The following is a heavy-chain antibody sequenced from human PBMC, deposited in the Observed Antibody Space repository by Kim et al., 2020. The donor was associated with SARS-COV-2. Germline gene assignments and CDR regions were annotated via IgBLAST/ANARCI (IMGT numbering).Heavy chain of an antibody. V-gene: IGHV4-59*08. CDR2: IYYSGST. CDR3: ARDLGADLDYYYGMDV. J-gene: IGHJ6*02. CDR1: GGSISSYY. Sequence: SETLSLTCTVSGGSISSYYWSWIRQPPGKGLEWIGYIYYSGSTNYNPSLKSRVTISVDTSKNQFSLKLSSVTAADTAVYYCARDLGADLDYYYGMDVWGQGTTVTVSS.